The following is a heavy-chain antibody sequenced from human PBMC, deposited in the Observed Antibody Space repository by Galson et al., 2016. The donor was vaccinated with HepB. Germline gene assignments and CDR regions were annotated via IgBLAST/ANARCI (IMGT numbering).Heavy chain of an antibody. V-gene: IGHV1-18*03. D-gene: IGHD3-22*01. Sequence: SVKVSCKASGYTFTSYGIRWVRQAPGQGLEWMGWISGYNGNTKYAQKLQGRVTMTTDTSTSTAYMELRSLRSDDMAAYYCARDRRYYYDHSDMRPQAFDIWGQGTMVTVSS. CDR1: GYTFTSYG. J-gene: IGHJ3*02. CDR3: ARDRRYYYDHSDMRPQAFDI. CDR2: ISGYNGNT.